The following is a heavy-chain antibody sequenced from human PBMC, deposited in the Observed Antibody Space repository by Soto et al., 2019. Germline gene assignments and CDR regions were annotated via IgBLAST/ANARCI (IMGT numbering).Heavy chain of an antibody. D-gene: IGHD3-10*01. Sequence: QVQLVQSGAEVKKPGSSVKVSCKTSGVSFNNNGIGWVRQAPGHGLEWMRGVSPPFRTSNYARKFEGRISITADASTGTVNMELSSLTSDDTAQYYCARVLYYGSGSYSPYGMDVWGQGTTVTVSS. CDR1: GVSFNNNG. V-gene: IGHV1-69*01. CDR2: VSPPFRTS. J-gene: IGHJ6*02. CDR3: ARVLYYGSGSYSPYGMDV.